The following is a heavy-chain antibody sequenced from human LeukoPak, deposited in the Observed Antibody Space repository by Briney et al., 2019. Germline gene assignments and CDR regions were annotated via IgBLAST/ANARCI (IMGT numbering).Heavy chain of an antibody. CDR3: AKEAMTGTGIGLDY. J-gene: IGHJ4*02. V-gene: IGHV5-51*01. D-gene: IGHD1-1*01. CDR2: IYPGDSDT. CDR1: GYIFSNHW. Sequence: GESLKISCKGSGYIFSNHWIGWVRQMPGKGLEWMGIIYPGDSDTRYSPSFQGQITIPADKSISTAYLQWKSLKASDTAMYYCAKEAMTGTGIGLDYWGQGTLVTVSS.